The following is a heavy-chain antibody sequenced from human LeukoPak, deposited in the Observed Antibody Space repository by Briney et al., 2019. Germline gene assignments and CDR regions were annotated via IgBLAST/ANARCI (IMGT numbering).Heavy chain of an antibody. V-gene: IGHV3-23*01. CDR1: GFSFDDYD. CDR3: AKNIAAPTTPFDY. J-gene: IGHJ4*02. D-gene: IGHD6-13*01. Sequence: GGSLRLSCAASGFSFDDYDMSWVRQAPGKGLEWVSGISGSGGTTYYADSVKGRFTISRDNSKNTLYLQMNYLRAEDTALYYCAKNIAAPTTPFDYWGQGTLVTVSS. CDR2: ISGSGGTT.